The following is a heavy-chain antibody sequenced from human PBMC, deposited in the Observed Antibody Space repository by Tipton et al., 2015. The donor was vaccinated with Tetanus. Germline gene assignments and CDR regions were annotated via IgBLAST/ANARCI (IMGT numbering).Heavy chain of an antibody. Sequence: QVQLVQSGAEVKKPGASVRVSCKASGYTFTDYYTHWVRQAPGQGLEWMGRMNPNTGGTNFAQKFQGRVTLTRDLSISTAYMELRGLTAEDTAIYYCAREERVGARSDYFYYGMDVWGHGATVTVSS. CDR3: AREERVGARSDYFYYGMDV. CDR2: MNPNTGGT. D-gene: IGHD1-26*01. J-gene: IGHJ6*02. CDR1: GYTFTDYY. V-gene: IGHV1-2*06.